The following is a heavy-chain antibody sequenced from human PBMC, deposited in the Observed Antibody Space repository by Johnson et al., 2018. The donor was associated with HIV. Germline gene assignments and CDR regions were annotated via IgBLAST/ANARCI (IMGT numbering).Heavy chain of an antibody. CDR2: IYSGANT. CDR3: ARVSLAYSYGYDAFDI. Sequence: VQLVESGGGLVQPGGSLRLSCAGSGISVTRNYMSWVRQAPGKGLEWVSLIYSGANTKYADSVKGRFTISRDNSKNTLFLQMNSLRPEDTAVYYCARVSLAYSYGYDAFDIWGQGTRVTVSS. V-gene: IGHV3-66*02. D-gene: IGHD5-18*01. J-gene: IGHJ3*02. CDR1: GISVTRNY.